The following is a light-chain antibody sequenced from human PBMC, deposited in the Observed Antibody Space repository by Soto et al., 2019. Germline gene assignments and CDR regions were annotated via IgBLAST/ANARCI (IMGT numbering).Light chain of an antibody. Sequence: DIQMTQSPSSLSASVGDRVTITCRASQSIRSYLNWYQQKPGKAPKPLIFAASSLQSGVPSRFSGSGSGTDFTLTISSLQPVDFATYYCQQSYRTLWTFGQGTKVEIK. CDR1: QSIRSY. J-gene: IGKJ1*01. CDR2: AAS. V-gene: IGKV1-39*01. CDR3: QQSYRTLWT.